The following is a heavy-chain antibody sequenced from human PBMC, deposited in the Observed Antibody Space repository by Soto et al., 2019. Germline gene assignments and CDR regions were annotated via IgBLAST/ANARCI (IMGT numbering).Heavy chain of an antibody. D-gene: IGHD2-15*01. CDR2: VSGSGGST. J-gene: IGHJ4*02. V-gene: IGHV3-23*01. CDR3: AKWGFCSGGSCYPPDY. Sequence: GGSLRLSCAASGFTFSSYAMSWVRQAPGKGLEWVSAVSGSGGSTYYGDSVKGRFTISRDNPKNTLYLQMNSLTVDDTAVYFCAKWGFCSGGSCYPPDYWGQGTLVTVSS. CDR1: GFTFSSYA.